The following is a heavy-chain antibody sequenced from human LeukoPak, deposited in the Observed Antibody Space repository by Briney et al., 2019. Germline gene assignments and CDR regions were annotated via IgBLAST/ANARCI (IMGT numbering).Heavy chain of an antibody. CDR1: GFTFSGFW. V-gene: IGHV3-7*03. Sequence: GGSLSLSCAVSGFTFSGFWMSWSRQAPGKGLEWVASINSDGSEGYYADVVKGRFTISRDNAKNSLYLQINSLRAEDTAVYYCARSAYYNGRGNYYDYWGQGTLVAVSS. J-gene: IGHJ4*02. CDR2: INSDGSEG. CDR3: ARSAYYNGRGNYYDY. D-gene: IGHD3-22*01.